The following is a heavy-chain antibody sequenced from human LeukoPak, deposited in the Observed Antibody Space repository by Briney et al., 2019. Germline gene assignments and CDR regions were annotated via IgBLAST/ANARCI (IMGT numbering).Heavy chain of an antibody. Sequence: GGSLRLSCTASGFNFDDYTMHWVRQAPGKGLEGVSLFSWDGGSKYYADSVKGRFTISRDNSKKSLYLQMNSLRTEDTALYFCTKETESQRSFDNWGQGTLVTVSS. CDR1: GFNFDDYT. CDR3: TKETESQRSFDN. CDR2: FSWDGGSK. V-gene: IGHV3-43*01. D-gene: IGHD5-24*01. J-gene: IGHJ4*02.